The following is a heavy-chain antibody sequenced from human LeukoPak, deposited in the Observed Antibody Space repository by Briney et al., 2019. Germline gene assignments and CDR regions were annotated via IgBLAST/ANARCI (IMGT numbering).Heavy chain of an antibody. V-gene: IGHV3-21*01. CDR1: GFTFSSYS. D-gene: IGHD4-11*01. Sequence: GGSLRLSCAASGFTFSSYSMNWVRQAPGKGLEWVSSISSSSSYIYYADSVKGRFTISRDNAKNSLYLQMNSLRAEDTAVYYCARGDYSKYGGAFDIWGQGTMVTVSS. CDR3: ARGDYSKYGGAFDI. CDR2: ISSSSSYI. J-gene: IGHJ3*02.